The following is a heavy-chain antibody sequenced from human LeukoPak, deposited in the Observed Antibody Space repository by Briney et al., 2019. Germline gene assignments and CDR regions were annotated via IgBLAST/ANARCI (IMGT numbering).Heavy chain of an antibody. V-gene: IGHV4-34*01. J-gene: IGHJ6*03. D-gene: IGHD6-13*01. CDR3: ARGSIVSRVSSSWNRYYYMDV. CDR1: GFTFSSYA. CDR2: INHSGST. Sequence: GSLRLSCAASGFTFSSYAMHWIRQPPGKGLEWIGEINHSGSTNYNPSLKSRVTISVDTSKNQFSLKLSSVTAADTAVYYCARGSIVSRVSSSWNRYYYMDVWGQGTTVTVSS.